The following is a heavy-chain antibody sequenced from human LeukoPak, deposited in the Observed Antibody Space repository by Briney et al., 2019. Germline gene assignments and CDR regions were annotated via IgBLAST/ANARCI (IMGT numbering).Heavy chain of an antibody. CDR1: GFTFSSYA. Sequence: GGSLRLSCAASGFTFSSYAMSWVRQAPGKGLEWVSAISGCGGSTYYADSVKGRFTISRDNSKNTLYLQMNSLRAEDTAVYYCAKDDWYQLQPPDYWGQGTLVTVSS. D-gene: IGHD2-2*01. CDR2: ISGCGGST. V-gene: IGHV3-23*01. CDR3: AKDDWYQLQPPDY. J-gene: IGHJ4*02.